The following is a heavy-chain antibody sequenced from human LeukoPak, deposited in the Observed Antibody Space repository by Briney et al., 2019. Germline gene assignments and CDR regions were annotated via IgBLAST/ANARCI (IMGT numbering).Heavy chain of an antibody. CDR3: ARLYGDYVDY. D-gene: IGHD4-17*01. Sequence: SETLSLTCTVSGGSISSYYWSWIRQPPGKGLEWIGYIYYSGSTNYNPSLKSRVTISVDTPKNQFSLKLSSVTAADTAVYYCARLYGDYVDYWGQGTLVTVSS. V-gene: IGHV4-59*08. J-gene: IGHJ4*02. CDR1: GGSISSYY. CDR2: IYYSGST.